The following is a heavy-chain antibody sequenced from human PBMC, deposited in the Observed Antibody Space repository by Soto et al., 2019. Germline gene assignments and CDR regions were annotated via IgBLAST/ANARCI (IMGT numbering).Heavy chain of an antibody. CDR2: IRSKANSYAT. CDR3: TRSPVDYDSSGSRGG. J-gene: IGHJ4*02. CDR1: GFTFSGSA. Sequence: EVQLVESGGGLVQPGGSLKLSCAASGFTFSGSAMHWVRQASGKGLEWVGRIRSKANSYATAYAASVKGRFTISRDDSKNTAYLQMNRLKTEDTAVYYCTRSPVDYDSSGSRGGWGQGTLVTVSS. D-gene: IGHD3-22*01. V-gene: IGHV3-73*02.